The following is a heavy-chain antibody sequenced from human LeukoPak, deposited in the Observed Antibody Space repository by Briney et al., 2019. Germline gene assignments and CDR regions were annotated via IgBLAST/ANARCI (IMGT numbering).Heavy chain of an antibody. CDR1: GGSVSSGSYY. Sequence: SETLSLTCTVSGGSVSSGSYYWSWIRQPPGKGLEWIGYIYYSGSTNYNPSLKSRVTISVDTSKNQFSLKLSSVTAADTAVYYCARSLVEMATIYFDYWGQGTLVTVSS. CDR2: IYYSGST. J-gene: IGHJ4*02. D-gene: IGHD5-24*01. V-gene: IGHV4-61*01. CDR3: ARSLVEMATIYFDY.